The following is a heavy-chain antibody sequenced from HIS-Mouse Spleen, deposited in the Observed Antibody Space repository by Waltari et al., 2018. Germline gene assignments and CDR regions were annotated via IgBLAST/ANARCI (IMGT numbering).Heavy chain of an antibody. CDR2: IDWDDDK. D-gene: IGHD6-19*01. CDR1: GFSLSTSGMC. V-gene: IGHV2-70*15. J-gene: IGHJ4*02. CDR3: ARIAEGYSSGWYAFDY. Sequence: QVTLSESGPALEKPTQTLTLTCTFSGFSLSTSGMCVSWIRQPPGKAMEWLSRIDWDDDKYYSTSVKTRLTISKETSKNQVVHTMTNMDPVDTATYYCARIAEGYSSGWYAFDYWGQGTLVTGSS.